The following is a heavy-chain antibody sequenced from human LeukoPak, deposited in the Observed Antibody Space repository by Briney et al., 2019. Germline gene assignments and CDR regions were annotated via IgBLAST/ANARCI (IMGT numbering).Heavy chain of an antibody. Sequence: SETLSLTCTVSGGSISSYYWGWVRQPAGKGLEWIGRIYSSGTTNYNPSLKSRLTMSVDTSKNQFSLKLSSVTAADTAVYYCARHVRSHNWNAYYYMDVWGKGTTVTVSS. CDR2: IYSSGTT. CDR1: GGSISSYY. D-gene: IGHD1-1*01. CDR3: ARHVRSHNWNAYYYMDV. V-gene: IGHV4-4*07. J-gene: IGHJ6*03.